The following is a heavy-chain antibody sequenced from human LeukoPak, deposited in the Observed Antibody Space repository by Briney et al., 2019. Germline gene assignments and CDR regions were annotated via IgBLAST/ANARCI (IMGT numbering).Heavy chain of an antibody. Sequence: ASVKVSCKASGFTFTSSAMQWVRQARGQRLEWIGWIVVGSGNTNYAQKFQERVTITRDMSTSTAYMELSSLRSEDTAVYYCAAFLYYDFWSGYYTESYFDYWGQGTLVTVSS. CDR2: IVVGSGNT. D-gene: IGHD3-3*01. CDR3: AAFLYYDFWSGYYTESYFDY. CDR1: GFTFTSSA. J-gene: IGHJ4*02. V-gene: IGHV1-58*02.